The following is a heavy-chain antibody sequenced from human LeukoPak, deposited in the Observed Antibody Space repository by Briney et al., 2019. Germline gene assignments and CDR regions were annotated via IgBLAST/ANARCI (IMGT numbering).Heavy chain of an antibody. J-gene: IGHJ3*02. CDR1: GYTFTGYY. D-gene: IGHD6-19*01. Sequence: ASVKVSCKASGYTFTGYYMHWVRQAPGQGPEWMGRINPNSGGTNYAQKFQGRVTMTRDTSISTAYMELSRLRSDDTAVYYCARPSYSSGWYSDAFDIWGQGTMVTVSS. V-gene: IGHV1-2*06. CDR3: ARPSYSSGWYSDAFDI. CDR2: INPNSGGT.